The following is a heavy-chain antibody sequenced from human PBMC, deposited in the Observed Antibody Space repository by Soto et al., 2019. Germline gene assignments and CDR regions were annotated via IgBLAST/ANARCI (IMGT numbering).Heavy chain of an antibody. D-gene: IGHD3-3*01. V-gene: IGHV6-1*01. CDR3: TTGATSGRYVIYYYGIDV. J-gene: IGHJ6*02. CDR2: TYYRSKWYT. CDR1: GDSVASNSAA. Sequence: SQTLSLTCVISGDSVASNSAAWNWIRRSPSRGLEWLGRTYYRSKWYTDYAESVKSRITINPDTSKNQVSLQLKSVTPEDTAVYYCTTGATSGRYVIYYYGIDVWGQGTTVTVSS.